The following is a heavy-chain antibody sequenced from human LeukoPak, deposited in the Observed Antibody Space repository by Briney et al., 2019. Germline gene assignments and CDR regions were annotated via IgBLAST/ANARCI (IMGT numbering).Heavy chain of an antibody. CDR1: GGSISSYY. CDR3: ARLSNRSAFDI. V-gene: IGHV4-59*08. Sequence: SETLSLTCTVSGGSISSYYWSWIRQPPGKGLEWIGYIYYSGSTNYNPSLKSRVTISVDTSKNQFSLKLSSVTAADTAVYYCARLSNRSAFDIWGQGTMVTVSS. D-gene: IGHD4-11*01. J-gene: IGHJ3*02. CDR2: IYYSGST.